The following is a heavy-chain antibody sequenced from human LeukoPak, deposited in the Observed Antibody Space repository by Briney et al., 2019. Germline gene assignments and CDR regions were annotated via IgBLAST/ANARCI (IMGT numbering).Heavy chain of an antibody. D-gene: IGHD6-19*01. V-gene: IGHV3-7*01. CDR3: ARDTSGKSGWHYFDY. Sequence: GESLRLSCAASGFTFSDYSMTWVRQAPGKGLEWVANIKEDGSDKYYVDSVKGRFTISRDNAQNSLYLQMNSLRAEDTAVYYCARDTSGKSGWHYFDYWGQGTLVTVSS. CDR2: IKEDGSDK. CDR1: GFTFSDYS. J-gene: IGHJ4*02.